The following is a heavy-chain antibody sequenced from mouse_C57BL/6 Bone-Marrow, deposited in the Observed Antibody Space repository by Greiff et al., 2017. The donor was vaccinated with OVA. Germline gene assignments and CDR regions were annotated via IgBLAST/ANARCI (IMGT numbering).Heavy chain of an antibody. CDR3: ARYGGSSDEDCLDY. CDR1: GYSFTGYY. Sequence: EVKLLESGPELVKPGASVKLSCKASGYSFTGYYMNWVKQSPEKSLEWIGEINPSTGGTTYKQKFKAKATLTVDKSSSTAYMQLKSLTSEDSAVYYWARYGGSSDEDCLDYWGRGTTITVSS. J-gene: IGHJ2*01. V-gene: IGHV1-42*01. CDR2: INPSTGGT. D-gene: IGHD1-1*01.